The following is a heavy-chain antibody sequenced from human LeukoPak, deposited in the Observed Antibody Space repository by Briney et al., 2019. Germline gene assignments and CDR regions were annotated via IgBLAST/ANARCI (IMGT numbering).Heavy chain of an antibody. V-gene: IGHV4-59*01. D-gene: IGHD5-24*01. CDR1: GGSISSYY. CDR3: AREQSHGYNSRALDY. J-gene: IGHJ4*02. Sequence: SETLSLTCTVSGGSISSYYWSWIRQPPGKGLEWIGYINHSGSTNYNPSLKRRVTISVDTSKNQFSLKLSSVTAADTAVYYCAREQSHGYNSRALDYWGQGTLVTVSS. CDR2: INHSGST.